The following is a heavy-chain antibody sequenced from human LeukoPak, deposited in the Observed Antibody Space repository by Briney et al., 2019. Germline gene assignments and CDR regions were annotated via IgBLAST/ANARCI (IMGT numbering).Heavy chain of an antibody. CDR3: AGGDSGYSSGWYRFDY. V-gene: IGHV4-59*10. CDR1: GGSFSGYY. Sequence: PSETLSLTCAVYGGSFSGYYWSWLRQPAGKGLEWIGRIYTSGSTNYNPSLKSRVTISVDTSKNQFSLKLSSVTAADTAVYYCAGGDSGYSSGWYRFDYWGQGTLVTVSS. J-gene: IGHJ4*02. D-gene: IGHD6-19*01. CDR2: IYTSGST.